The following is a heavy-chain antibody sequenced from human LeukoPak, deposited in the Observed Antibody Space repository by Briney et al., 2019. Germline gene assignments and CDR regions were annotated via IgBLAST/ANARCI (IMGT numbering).Heavy chain of an antibody. D-gene: IGHD4-17*01. CDR2: ISSRSTYR. J-gene: IGHJ1*01. CDR1: GFTFSDYS. V-gene: IGHV3-21*06. CDR3: ARDMTTATTCYLQH. Sequence: GGSLRLSCAASGFTFSDYSMNWVRQAPGKGLEWVSSISSRSTYRYYADSMKGRFTISRDNAKNSLCLQMNSLRAEDTAVYYCARDMTTATTCYLQHWGQGTLVTVSS.